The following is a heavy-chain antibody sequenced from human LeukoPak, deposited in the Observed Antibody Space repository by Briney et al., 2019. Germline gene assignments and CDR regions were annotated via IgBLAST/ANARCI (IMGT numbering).Heavy chain of an antibody. Sequence: SGGSLRLSCAASGFTFSNAWMSWVRQAPGKGLEWVGRIKSKTDGGTTDYAAPVKGRFTISRDNSKNTLYLQMNSLRAEDTAIYYCAKDEGGTLEAPYPALDIWGQGTKVTVSS. CDR2: IKSKTDGGTT. V-gene: IGHV3-15*01. D-gene: IGHD1-7*01. J-gene: IGHJ3*02. CDR1: GFTFSNAW. CDR3: AKDEGGTLEAPYPALDI.